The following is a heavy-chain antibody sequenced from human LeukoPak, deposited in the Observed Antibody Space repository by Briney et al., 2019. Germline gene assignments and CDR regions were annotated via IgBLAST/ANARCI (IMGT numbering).Heavy chain of an antibody. CDR3: ARVGGSGYYYNWFDP. CDR1: ANTFTSYG. Sequence: ASVKVSCKASANTFTSYGISWVRQAPGQGLEWMGWISPNNGNTDYAQKFQGRVTMTADTSTGTAYMELRGLRSDDTAVYYCARVGGSGYYYNWFDPWGQGTLVTVSS. J-gene: IGHJ5*02. CDR2: ISPNNGNT. V-gene: IGHV1-18*01. D-gene: IGHD3-22*01.